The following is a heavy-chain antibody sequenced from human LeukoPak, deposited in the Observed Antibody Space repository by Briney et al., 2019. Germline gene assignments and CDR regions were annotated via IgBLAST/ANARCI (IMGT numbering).Heavy chain of an antibody. J-gene: IGHJ4*02. CDR3: ARHDYGVSTSGLNY. V-gene: IGHV4-4*02. CDR1: GASISSSNW. D-gene: IGHD4-17*01. Sequence: SGTLSLTCAVSGASISSSNWWSWVRQPPGKGLEWIGEISHSGSTNYNPSPKSRVTISVDKSKNHFSLNLFSVTAADTAVYYCARHDYGVSTSGLNYWGRGTLVTVSS. CDR2: ISHSGST.